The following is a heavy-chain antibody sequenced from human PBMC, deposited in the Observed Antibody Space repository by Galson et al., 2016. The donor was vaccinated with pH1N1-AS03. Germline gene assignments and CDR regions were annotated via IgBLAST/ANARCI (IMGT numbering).Heavy chain of an antibody. CDR2: IYWDDDR. CDR3: ARTAGWLPDF. J-gene: IGHJ4*02. Sequence: PALVKPTQTLTLTCTFSGFSLTTSAVGAVWIRQPPGKALEWLALIYWDDDRRYNSSLKSRLTITKDTSKNQVVLTMTNMDPVDTATYYCARTAGWLPDFWGQGTRVTVSS. CDR1: GFSLTTSAVG. D-gene: IGHD3-9*01. V-gene: IGHV2-5*02.